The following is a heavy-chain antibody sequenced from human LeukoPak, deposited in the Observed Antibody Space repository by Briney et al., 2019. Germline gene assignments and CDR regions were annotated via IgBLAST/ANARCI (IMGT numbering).Heavy chain of an antibody. CDR1: GFTFRDYV. D-gene: IGHD2-21*01. V-gene: IGHV3-30*04. J-gene: IGHJ4*02. Sequence: GGSLRLSCAASGFTFRDYVIHWVRQAPGKGLEWVAVMSSDGSTIYYADSVKGRFTISRDNFEYTLYLQMNSLRTEDSAVYYCAREVIRPYFDYWGQGTLVTVSS. CDR3: AREVIRPYFDY. CDR2: MSSDGSTI.